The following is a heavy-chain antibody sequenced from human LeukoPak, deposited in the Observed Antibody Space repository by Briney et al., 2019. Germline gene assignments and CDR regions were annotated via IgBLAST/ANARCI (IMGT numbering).Heavy chain of an antibody. CDR2: IYTSGST. Sequence: SETLSLTCTVSAGSISRYYWSWIRQPAGRRLEWIGRIYTSGSTNYNPSLESRVTMSLDTSKNQFSLRLSSMTAADTAIYYCARDLGGEFDYWGQGFLVTVSS. D-gene: IGHD7-27*01. CDR3: ARDLGGEFDY. CDR1: AGSISRYY. V-gene: IGHV4-4*07. J-gene: IGHJ4*02.